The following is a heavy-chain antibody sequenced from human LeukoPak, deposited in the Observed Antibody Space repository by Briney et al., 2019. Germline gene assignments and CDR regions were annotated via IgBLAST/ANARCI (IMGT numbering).Heavy chain of an antibody. J-gene: IGHJ4*02. D-gene: IGHD3-3*01. CDR2: IYSSGST. CDR1: GGSISSYY. V-gene: IGHV4-59*01. Sequence: SETLSLTCTVSGGSISSYYWSWIRQPPGKGLEWIGYIYSSGSTNYTPSLKSRVTISVDTSKNQFSLKLSSVTAADTAVYYCASGYYSNYFDYWGQGTLVTVSS. CDR3: ASGYYSNYFDY.